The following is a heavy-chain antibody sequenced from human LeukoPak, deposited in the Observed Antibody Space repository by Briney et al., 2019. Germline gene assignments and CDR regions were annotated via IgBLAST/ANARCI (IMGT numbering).Heavy chain of an antibody. CDR3: ARERAEAELFTHYYYMDV. J-gene: IGHJ6*03. CDR1: GFIFTDYG. D-gene: IGHD1-14*01. Sequence: PGGSLRLSCAASGFIFTDYGMHWVRQAPGKGLEWLTFIRYDGSDKYYADSVKGRFTISRDNSKNTLYLQMNSLTSEDTALYYCARERAEAELFTHYYYMDVWGKGTTVTVSS. CDR2: IRYDGSDK. V-gene: IGHV3-30*02.